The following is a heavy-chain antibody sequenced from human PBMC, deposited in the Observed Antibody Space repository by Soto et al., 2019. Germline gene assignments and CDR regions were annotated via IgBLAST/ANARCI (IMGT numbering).Heavy chain of an antibody. J-gene: IGHJ6*02. D-gene: IGHD3-10*01. V-gene: IGHV3-15*07. CDR1: GFTFGNAW. Sequence: EVQLVESGGGLVKPGGSLRLSCAASGFTFGNAWMNWVRQAPGKGLEWVGRIKSKTDGGTTDYAAPVKGRFTISRDDSKNTLYLQKNSLKTEDTAVYYCTTYNYGSGVSGYGMDVWGQGTTVTVSS. CDR2: IKSKTDGGTT. CDR3: TTYNYGSGVSGYGMDV.